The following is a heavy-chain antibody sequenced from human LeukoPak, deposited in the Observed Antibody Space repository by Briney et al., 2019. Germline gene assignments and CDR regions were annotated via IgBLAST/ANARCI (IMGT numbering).Heavy chain of an antibody. J-gene: IGHJ4*02. CDR2: IRSKANSYAT. Sequence: GGSLRLSCAASGFTFSGSAMHWVRQASGKGLEWVGRIRSKANSYATAYAASVKGRFTISRDDSKNTAYLQMNSLRGDDTAVYYCATSESLRLGELSPIDHWGQGTLVTVSS. CDR1: GFTFSGSA. D-gene: IGHD3-16*02. V-gene: IGHV3-73*01. CDR3: ATSESLRLGELSPIDH.